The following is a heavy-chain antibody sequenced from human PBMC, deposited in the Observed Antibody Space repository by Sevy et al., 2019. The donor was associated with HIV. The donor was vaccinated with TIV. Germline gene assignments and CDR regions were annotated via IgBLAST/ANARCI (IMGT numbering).Heavy chain of an antibody. D-gene: IGHD3-16*01. V-gene: IGHV4-4*02. J-gene: IGHJ1*01. CDR1: DGSISSSNW. Sequence: SETLSLTCAVSDGSISSSNWWSWVRQPPGKGLEGFGEIYHSGSTNPNPSLKRRVTISIDKSKNQFSLKLSSVTAADTAVYFCARLAGGVDSGFQHWGQGTLVTVSS. CDR3: ARLAGGVDSGFQH. CDR2: IYHSGST.